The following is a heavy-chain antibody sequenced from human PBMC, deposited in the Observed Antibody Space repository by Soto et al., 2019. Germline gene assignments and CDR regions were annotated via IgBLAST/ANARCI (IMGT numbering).Heavy chain of an antibody. CDR1: VGSFKIGSYS. J-gene: IGHJ4*02. CDR3: ARDFAYFDS. Sequence: PSETLCVNCTFSVGSFKIGSYSWSWIRQPPGKGLEWIGHVYHTGRTSYNPSLKSRVSISMDTSKNQFSLNLDSVTAADTAVYFCARDFAYFDSWGQGTMVTVSS. CDR2: VYHTGRT. D-gene: IGHD3-3*01. V-gene: IGHV4-61*01.